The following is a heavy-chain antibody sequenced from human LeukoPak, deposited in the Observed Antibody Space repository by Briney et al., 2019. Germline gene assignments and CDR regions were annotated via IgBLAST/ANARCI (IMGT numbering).Heavy chain of an antibody. D-gene: IGHD3-10*01. V-gene: IGHV4-34*01. Sequence: PSETLSLTCAVYGGSFSGCYWSWIRQPPGKGLEWIGEINHSGSTNYNPSLKSRVTISVDTSKNQFSLKLSSVTAADTAVYYCARGEGEYYYGYWGQGTLVTVSS. J-gene: IGHJ4*02. CDR2: INHSGST. CDR1: GGSFSGCY. CDR3: ARGEGEYYYGY.